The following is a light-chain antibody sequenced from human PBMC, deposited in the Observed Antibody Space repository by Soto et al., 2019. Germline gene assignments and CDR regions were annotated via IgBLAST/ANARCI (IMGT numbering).Light chain of an antibody. CDR2: GAS. Sequence: EIVMTQSPAPLSVSPGERATLSCRSSQSVASSLAWYQQKPGQAPRLLIYGASTRATGISGRFSGSGSGTEFTLSLNSLQSEDFAVYYCQQYNSWPPDGTLGQGTKVDIK. CDR3: QQYNSWPPDGT. V-gene: IGKV3-15*01. CDR1: QSVASS. J-gene: IGKJ1*01.